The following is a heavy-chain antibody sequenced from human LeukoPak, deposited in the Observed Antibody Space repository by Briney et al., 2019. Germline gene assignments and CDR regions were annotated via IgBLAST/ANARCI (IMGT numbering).Heavy chain of an antibody. J-gene: IGHJ5*02. CDR1: GYTFTSYA. Sequence: ASVKVSCKASGYTFTSYAMHWVRQAPGQRLEWMGWINAGNGNTKYSQKFQGRVTITRDTSASTAYMELSSLRSEDTAVYYCARDPGQKGIYNWFDPWGQGTLVTVSS. CDR2: INAGNGNT. V-gene: IGHV1-3*01. D-gene: IGHD2/OR15-2a*01. CDR3: ARDPGQKGIYNWFDP.